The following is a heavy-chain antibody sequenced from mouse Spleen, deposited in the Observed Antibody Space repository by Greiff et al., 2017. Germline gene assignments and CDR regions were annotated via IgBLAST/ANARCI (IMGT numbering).Heavy chain of an antibody. Sequence: EVKVVESGGGLVKPGGSLKLSCAASGFTFSSYAMSWVRQTPEKRLEWVATISSGGSYTYYPDSVKGRFTISRDNAKNTLYLQMSSLRSEDTAMYYCARLGGYFDYWGQGTTLTVSS. CDR2: ISSGGSYT. J-gene: IGHJ2*01. CDR1: GFTFSSYA. CDR3: ARLGGYFDY. D-gene: IGHD1-1*02. V-gene: IGHV5-9-1*01.